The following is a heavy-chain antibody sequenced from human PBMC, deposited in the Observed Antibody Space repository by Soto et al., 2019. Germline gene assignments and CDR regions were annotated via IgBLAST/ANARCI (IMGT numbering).Heavy chain of an antibody. D-gene: IGHD2-2*01. V-gene: IGHV4-30-4*01. J-gene: IGHJ6*02. CDR2: IYNSRST. Sequence: QVQLQESGPGLVKPSQTLSLICTVSSGSISSADYYWTWIRQSPGKGLEWIGYIYNSRSTYYNPSLKSRVTISADTSKNQFSLKLSSVTPADTAMHYCASYYCSSTRCPGVDVWGQGTTVTVS. CDR1: SGSISSADYY. CDR3: ASYYCSSTRCPGVDV.